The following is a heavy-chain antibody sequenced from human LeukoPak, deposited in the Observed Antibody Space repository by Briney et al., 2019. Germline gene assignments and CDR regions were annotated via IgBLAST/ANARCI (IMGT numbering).Heavy chain of an antibody. D-gene: IGHD1-14*01. Sequence: GGSLRLSCAASGFTFSSYAMSWVRQAPGKGLEWVSTISNSDGSTYYADSVKGRFSISRDNSENTLYLQMNSLRAEDTAVYYCAKATGYLLWGQGTLVTVSS. CDR3: AKATGYLL. J-gene: IGHJ4*02. CDR2: ISNSDGST. CDR1: GFTFSSYA. V-gene: IGHV3-23*01.